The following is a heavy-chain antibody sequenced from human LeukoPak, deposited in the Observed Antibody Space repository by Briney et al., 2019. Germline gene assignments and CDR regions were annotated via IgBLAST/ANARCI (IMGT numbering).Heavy chain of an antibody. CDR1: GFTFSSYA. J-gene: IGHJ1*01. V-gene: IGHV3-23*01. D-gene: IGHD5-18*01. CDR2: ISGSGGST. Sequence: GGSLRLSCAASGFTFSSYAMSWVRQAPGKGLEWVSAISGSGGSTYYADSVRGRFTISRDNSKNTLYLQMNSLRAADTAVYYCAKGGEIQLWFCDHWGQGTLVTVSS. CDR3: AKGGEIQLWFCDH.